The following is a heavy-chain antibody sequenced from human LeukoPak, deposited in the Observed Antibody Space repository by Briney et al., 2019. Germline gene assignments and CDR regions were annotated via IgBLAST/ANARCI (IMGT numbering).Heavy chain of an antibody. CDR2: IIPIFGTA. Sequence: SVKVSCKASGGTFSSYAISWARQAPGQGLEWMGRIIPIFGTANYAQKFQGRVTITTDESTSTAYMELSSLRSEDTAVYYCAQVAYSSGWFGAFDIWGQGTMVTVSS. D-gene: IGHD6-19*01. CDR1: GGTFSSYA. V-gene: IGHV1-69*05. J-gene: IGHJ3*02. CDR3: AQVAYSSGWFGAFDI.